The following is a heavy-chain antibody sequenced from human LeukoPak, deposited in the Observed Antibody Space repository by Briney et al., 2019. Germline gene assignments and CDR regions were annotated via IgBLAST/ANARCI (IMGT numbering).Heavy chain of an antibody. CDR1: GFTFSSYG. J-gene: IGHJ4*02. D-gene: IGHD6-13*01. CDR2: IRYDGSNK. V-gene: IGHV3-30*02. CDR3: ARARYSSSWYDY. Sequence: TGGSLRLSCAASGFTFSSYGMHWVRQAPGKGLEWVAFIRYDGSNKYYADSVKGRFTISRDNSKNTLYLQMNSLRAEDTAVYYCARARYSSSWYDYWGQGTLVTVSS.